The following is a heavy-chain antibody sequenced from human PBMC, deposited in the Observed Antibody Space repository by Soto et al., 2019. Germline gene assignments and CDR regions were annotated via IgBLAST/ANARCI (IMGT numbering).Heavy chain of an antibody. CDR2: TYYRSKWYN. D-gene: IGHD6-13*01. Sequence: SQNLSLTCAISGDSVSSNSAAWNWIRQSPSRGLEWLGRTYYRSKWYNDYAVSVKSRITINPDTSKNQFSLQLNSVTPEDTAVYYCAREGVAAATRAGAFDIWGQGTMVTVSS. J-gene: IGHJ3*02. V-gene: IGHV6-1*01. CDR1: GDSVSSNSAA. CDR3: AREGVAAATRAGAFDI.